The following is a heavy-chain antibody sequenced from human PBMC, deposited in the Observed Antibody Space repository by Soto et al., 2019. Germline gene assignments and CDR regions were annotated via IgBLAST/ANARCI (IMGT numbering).Heavy chain of an antibody. Sequence: ASVKVSCKASGYTFTGYYMHWVRQAPGQGLEWMGWINPNSGGTNYAQKFQGWVTMTRDTFISTAYMELSRLRSDDTAVYYCARGESSSSYYYYGMDVWGQGTTVTVSS. J-gene: IGHJ6*02. CDR3: ARGESSSSYYYYGMDV. CDR2: INPNSGGT. D-gene: IGHD6-6*01. CDR1: GYTFTGYY. V-gene: IGHV1-2*04.